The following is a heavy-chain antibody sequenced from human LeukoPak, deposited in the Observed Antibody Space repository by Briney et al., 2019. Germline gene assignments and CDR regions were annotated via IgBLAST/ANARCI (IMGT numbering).Heavy chain of an antibody. J-gene: IGHJ4*02. CDR1: GFTFSSYG. Sequence: GGSLRLSCAASGFTFSSYGMSWVRQAPGKGLEWVSAISGSGGSTYYADSMKGRFTISRDNAKNSLYLQMNSLRAEDTAVYYCARARGSYLDYWGQGTLVTVSS. V-gene: IGHV3-23*01. CDR2: ISGSGGST. D-gene: IGHD1-26*01. CDR3: ARARGSYLDY.